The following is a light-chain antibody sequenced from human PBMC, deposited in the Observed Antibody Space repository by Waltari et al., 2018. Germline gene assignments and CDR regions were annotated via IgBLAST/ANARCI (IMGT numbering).Light chain of an antibody. J-gene: IGLJ1*01. CDR3: YSYTTSSTYV. V-gene: IGLV2-14*03. Sequence: QSALTQPASASGSPGQSITISCTGTSSDVGGYKFVYWYQQHPGKATKLMIYDVINRPSGVSCRFSGSNSGTTSSLPISWLQSDDYAYYYCYSYTTSSTYVFGTGTQFTVL. CDR2: DVI. CDR1: SSDVGGYKF.